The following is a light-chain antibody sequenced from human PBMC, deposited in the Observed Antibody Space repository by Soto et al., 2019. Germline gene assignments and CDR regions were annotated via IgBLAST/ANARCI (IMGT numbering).Light chain of an antibody. CDR3: RKYDSAPWT. CDR2: AAS. CDR1: QGIGNF. J-gene: IGKJ1*01. V-gene: IGKV1-27*01. Sequence: DIQMTQSPSSLSASIGDKVTITCRASQGIGNFLAWYQQKPGKPPKLLMYAASSLQSEVPSRFSGSGVGTDFSLTISSLQPEDVASYYCRKYDSAPWTFGQGTKVEIK.